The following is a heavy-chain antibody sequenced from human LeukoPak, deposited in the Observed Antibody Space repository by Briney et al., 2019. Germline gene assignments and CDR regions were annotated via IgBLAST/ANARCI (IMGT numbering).Heavy chain of an antibody. CDR1: GFTFISYS. V-gene: IGHV3-21*01. D-gene: IGHD2-2*01. CDR2: ISSSSSYI. J-gene: IGHJ5*02. Sequence: GSLRLSFAASGFTFISYSMNWVRQAPGKGLEWVSSISSSSSYIYYADSVKGRFTISRDNAKNSLYLQMNSLRAEDTAVYYCARSASLRKNWFDPWGQGTLVTVSS. CDR3: ARSASLRKNWFDP.